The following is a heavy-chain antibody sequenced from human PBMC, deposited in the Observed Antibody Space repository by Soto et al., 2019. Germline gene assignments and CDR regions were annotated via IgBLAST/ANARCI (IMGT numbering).Heavy chain of an antibody. CDR1: GFTFSSYG. V-gene: IGHV3-30*18. D-gene: IGHD3-10*01. CDR2: ISYDGSNK. CDR3: AKDLATMVRGYFQH. Sequence: GGSLRLSCAASGFTFSSYGMHWVRQAPGKGLEWVAVISYDGSNKYYADSVKGRFTISRDNSKNTLYLQMNSLRAEDTAVYYCAKDLATMVRGYFQHWGQGTLVTVSS. J-gene: IGHJ1*01.